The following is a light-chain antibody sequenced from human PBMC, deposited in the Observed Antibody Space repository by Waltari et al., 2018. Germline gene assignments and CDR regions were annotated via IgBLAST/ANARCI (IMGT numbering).Light chain of an antibody. CDR2: DVS. V-gene: IGLV2-14*01. Sequence: QSALTQPASVSGSPGQSITIPCTGTSSDVGGYNYVSWSQQHPGKAPKVMIYDVSKRPSGVSNRFSGSKSGNTASLTISGLQAEDEADYYCSSYTSSSTWVFGGGTKLTVL. CDR1: SSDVGGYNY. CDR3: SSYTSSSTWV. J-gene: IGLJ3*02.